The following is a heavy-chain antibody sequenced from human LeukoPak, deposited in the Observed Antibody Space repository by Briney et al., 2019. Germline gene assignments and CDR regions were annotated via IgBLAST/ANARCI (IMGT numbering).Heavy chain of an antibody. CDR2: IKQDGSKK. D-gene: IGHD3-10*01. J-gene: IGHJ6*02. V-gene: IGHV3-7*01. Sequence: PGGSLTLLCAPSGFPFSRYWMSCLPQATGKGGECVGKIKQDGSKKYNVDAVKGRLTISRDNDTHSLYLQMNNLRAEDTAVYCCARVKDELNYYGMVCWVQGTTVTVSS. CDR1: GFPFSRYW. CDR3: ARVKDELNYYGMVC.